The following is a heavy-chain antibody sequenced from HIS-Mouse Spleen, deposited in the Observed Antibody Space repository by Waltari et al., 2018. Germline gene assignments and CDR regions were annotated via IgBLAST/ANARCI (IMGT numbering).Heavy chain of an antibody. V-gene: IGHV1-8*01. D-gene: IGHD3-3*01. Sequence: QVQLVQSGAEVKQPGASVKVSCKASGYTFTSYDTNWVRQATGQGLEWMGWMNPNSGNTGYAQKFQGRVTMTRNTSISTAYMELSSLRSEDTAVYYCAKVYCDFWSGYYYWGQGTLVTVSS. CDR1: GYTFTSYD. J-gene: IGHJ4*02. CDR3: AKVYCDFWSGYYY. CDR2: MNPNSGNT.